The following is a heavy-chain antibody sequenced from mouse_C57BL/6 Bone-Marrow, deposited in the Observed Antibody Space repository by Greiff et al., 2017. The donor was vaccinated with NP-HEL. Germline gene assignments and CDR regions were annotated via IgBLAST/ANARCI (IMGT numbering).Heavy chain of an antibody. J-gene: IGHJ4*01. D-gene: IGHD1-1*01. CDR2: INPGSGGT. V-gene: IGHV1-54*01. CDR3: ARGGGLYYGSSSDAMDY. CDR1: GYAFTNYL. Sequence: QVQLQQSGAELVRPGTSVKVSCKASGYAFTNYLIEWVKQRPGQGLEWIGVINPGSGGTNYNEKFKGKATLTADKSSSTAYMQLSSLTSEDSAVYFCARGGGLYYGSSSDAMDYWGQGTSVTVSS.